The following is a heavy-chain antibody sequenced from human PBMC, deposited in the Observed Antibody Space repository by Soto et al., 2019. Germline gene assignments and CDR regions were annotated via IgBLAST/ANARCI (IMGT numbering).Heavy chain of an antibody. CDR3: ARGQWELPYYFDY. CDR1: GYSISSGYY. CDR2: IYHSGST. V-gene: IGHV4-38-2*01. Sequence: SETLSLTCAVSGYSISSGYYWGWSRQPPGKGLEWIGSIYHSGSTYYNPSLKSRVTISVDTSKNQFSLKLSSVTAADTAVYYCARGQWELPYYFDYWGQGTLVTVSS. J-gene: IGHJ4*02. D-gene: IGHD1-26*01.